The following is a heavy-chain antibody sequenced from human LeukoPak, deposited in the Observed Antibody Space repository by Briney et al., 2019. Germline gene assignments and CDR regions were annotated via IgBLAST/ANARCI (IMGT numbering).Heavy chain of an antibody. Sequence: ASVKVSCKASGYTFTCYYMHWVRQAPGRGLEWMGWINPNSGGTNYAQKFQGRVTMTRDTSISTAYMELSRLRSDDTAVYYCAREYQLLSFDYWGQGTLVTVSS. CDR2: INPNSGGT. D-gene: IGHD2-2*01. CDR1: GYTFTCYY. J-gene: IGHJ4*02. CDR3: AREYQLLSFDY. V-gene: IGHV1-2*02.